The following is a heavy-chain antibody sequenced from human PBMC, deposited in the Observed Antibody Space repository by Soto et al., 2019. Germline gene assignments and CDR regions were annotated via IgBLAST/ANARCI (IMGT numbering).Heavy chain of an antibody. CDR1: GYTFTSYG. CDR3: ATRSPAFDF. J-gene: IGHJ4*02. V-gene: IGHV1-18*01. CDR2: ISTDKGKT. Sequence: GPEVKKPGASVKVSCKTSGYTFTSYGISWVRQAPGQGLEWMGWISTDKGKTNYAQKFQGRVTMTTDTFTSTAYMELRSLRSDDTAVYYCATRSPAFDFWGQGTLVTVSS.